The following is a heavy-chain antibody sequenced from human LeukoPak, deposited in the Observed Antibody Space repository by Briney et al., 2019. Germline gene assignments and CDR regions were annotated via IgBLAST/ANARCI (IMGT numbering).Heavy chain of an antibody. Sequence: GGSLRLSCAASGFTISSYAMSWVRQAPGKGLEWVSAIIGSGGSTYYADSVKGRFTISRDNSKNTLYLQMNSLRAEDTAVYYCARAPWVLEWLAIVSYYFDYWGQGTLVTVSS. D-gene: IGHD3-3*01. CDR3: ARAPWVLEWLAIVSYYFDY. CDR1: GFTISSYA. CDR2: IIGSGGST. V-gene: IGHV3-23*01. J-gene: IGHJ4*02.